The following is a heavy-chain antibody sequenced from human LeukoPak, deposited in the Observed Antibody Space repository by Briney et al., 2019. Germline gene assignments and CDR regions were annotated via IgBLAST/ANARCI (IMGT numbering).Heavy chain of an antibody. Sequence: PGGSLRLSCAASGFTFSSYGMSWVRQAPGKGLEWVSAISGSGGSTYYADSVKGRFTISRDNSKNTLYLQMNSLRAEDTAVYYCAKGGWSYYGSGSWGLFCFLYWGQGTLVTVSS. V-gene: IGHV3-23*01. CDR3: AKGGWSYYGSGSWGLFCFLY. D-gene: IGHD3-10*01. CDR2: ISGSGGST. CDR1: GFTFSSYG. J-gene: IGHJ4*02.